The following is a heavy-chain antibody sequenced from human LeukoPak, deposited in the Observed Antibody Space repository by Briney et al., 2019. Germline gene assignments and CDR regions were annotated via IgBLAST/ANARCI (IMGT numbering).Heavy chain of an antibody. V-gene: IGHV3-11*01. CDR1: GFTSSDYY. CDR3: ARYRVITNDYFDY. CDR2: ISNSGNTI. Sequence: PGGSLRLSCAASGFTSSDYYMSWIRQAPGKGLEWISYISNSGNTIKEADSVKGRFTISRDNAQNSLYLHMKSLRAEDTAVYYCARYRVITNDYFDYWGQGTLVSVSS. D-gene: IGHD2-21*01. J-gene: IGHJ4*02.